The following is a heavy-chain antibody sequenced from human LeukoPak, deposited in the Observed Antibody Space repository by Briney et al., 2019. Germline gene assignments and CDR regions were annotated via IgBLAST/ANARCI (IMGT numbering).Heavy chain of an antibody. CDR1: GFTFSYYW. CDR3: ARVTSSRYFLDY. V-gene: IGHV3-74*01. J-gene: IGHJ4*02. Sequence: PGGSLRLSCAASGFTFSYYWMHWVRQAPGKGLVWVSRINHDGSSSTYADSVRGRFTISRDNAQNTLYLQMNSLRAEDTAVYYCARVTSSRYFLDYWGQGTLVTVSS. CDR2: INHDGSSS. D-gene: IGHD6-25*01.